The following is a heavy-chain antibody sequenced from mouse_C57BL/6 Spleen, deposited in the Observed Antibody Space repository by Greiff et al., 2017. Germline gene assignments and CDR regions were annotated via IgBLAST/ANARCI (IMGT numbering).Heavy chain of an antibody. D-gene: IGHD1-3*01. CDR1: GYAFSSSW. Sequence: VQLQESGPELVKPGASVKISCKASGYAFSSSWMNWVKQRPGNGLEWIGRIYPGDGDTNYNGKFKGKATLTADKSSSTAYMQLSSLTSEDSAVYFCARGELKDYAMDYWGQGTSVTVSS. CDR2: IYPGDGDT. V-gene: IGHV1-82*01. CDR3: ARGELKDYAMDY. J-gene: IGHJ4*01.